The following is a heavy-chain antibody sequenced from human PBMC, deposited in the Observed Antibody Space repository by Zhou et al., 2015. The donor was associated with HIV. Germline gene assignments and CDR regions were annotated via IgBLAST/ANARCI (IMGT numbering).Heavy chain of an antibody. Sequence: QVQLLQSGAVLKKPGASVKVSCKASGYTFTSYAMNWVRQGPWTRALSGWEWINTNTGNPTYAQGFTGRFVFSLDTSVSTAYLQISSLEPEDTATYYCTRDGWQGSQPCFDYWGQGTLVAVSS. D-gene: IGHD2-15*01. CDR1: GYTFTSYA. CDR2: INTNTGNP. J-gene: IGHJ4*02. V-gene: IGHV7-4-1*02. CDR3: TRDGWQGSQPCFDY.